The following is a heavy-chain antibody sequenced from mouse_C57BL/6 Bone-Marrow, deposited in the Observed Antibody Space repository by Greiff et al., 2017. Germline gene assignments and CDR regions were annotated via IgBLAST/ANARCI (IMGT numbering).Heavy chain of an antibody. V-gene: IGHV5-17*01. CDR3: ARTGYYYGSSYPWYFDV. CDR1: GFTFRDYG. D-gene: IGHD1-1*01. Sequence: EVKLVESGGGLVKPGGSLKLSCAASGFTFRDYGMHWVRQAPEKGLEWVAYISSGSSTIYYADTVKGRFTISRDNAKNTLFLQMTSLRSEDTAMYYCARTGYYYGSSYPWYFDVWGTGTTGTVSS. CDR2: ISSGSSTI. J-gene: IGHJ1*03.